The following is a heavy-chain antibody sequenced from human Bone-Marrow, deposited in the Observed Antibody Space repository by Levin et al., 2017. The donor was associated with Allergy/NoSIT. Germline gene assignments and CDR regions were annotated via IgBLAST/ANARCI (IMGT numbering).Heavy chain of an antibody. D-gene: IGHD2-2*01. CDR2: IYWDDDK. CDR1: GFSLATSGAA. V-gene: IGHV2-5*02. Sequence: SGPTLVKPTETLTLTCTFSGFSLATSGAAVSWIRQPPGKGLEWLALIYWDDDKRYSPSLRSRLTITKDTSKNQVFLTLTSVDPVDTGTYFCAHSQCATSSCPVGQSFDFWGQGAPVTVSS. CDR3: AHSQCATSSCPVGQSFDF. J-gene: IGHJ4*02.